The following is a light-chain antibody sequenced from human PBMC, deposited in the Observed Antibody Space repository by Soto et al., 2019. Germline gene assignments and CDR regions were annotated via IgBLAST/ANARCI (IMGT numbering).Light chain of an antibody. Sequence: EIVLTRSPGTLSLSPGERATLSCRASQSVSNNYLAWYLQAPGQAPRLLIYGASSRATGIPDRFSGSGSGTDFTLTISRLEPEDFAVYYCQQYDNSPWTFGQGTKVDIK. J-gene: IGKJ1*01. CDR1: QSVSNNY. V-gene: IGKV3-20*01. CDR3: QQYDNSPWT. CDR2: GAS.